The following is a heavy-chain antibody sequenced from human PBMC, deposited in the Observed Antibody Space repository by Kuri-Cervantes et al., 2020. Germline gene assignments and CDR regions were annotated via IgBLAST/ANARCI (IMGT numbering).Heavy chain of an antibody. CDR2: IYYSGST. V-gene: IGHV4-59*12. J-gene: IGHJ4*02. Sequence: ESLKISCTVSGGSISSYYWSWIRQPPGKGLEWIGYIYYSGSTNYNPSLKSRVTISVDKSKKQFSLKLTSVTAADTAMYYCARLGDYGDYNYYFDYWGQGTLVTVSS. CDR3: ARLGDYGDYNYYFDY. D-gene: IGHD4-17*01. CDR1: GGSISSYY.